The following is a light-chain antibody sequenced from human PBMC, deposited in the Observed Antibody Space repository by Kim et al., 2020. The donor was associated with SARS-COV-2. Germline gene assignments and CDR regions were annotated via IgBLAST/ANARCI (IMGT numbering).Light chain of an antibody. Sequence: VAMGQTVRITCQGDSIRSYYANWYQQKPGQAPILVIYGKNNRPSGIPDRFSGSSSGNTASLTITGTQAGDEADYYCNSRDSNDNVVFGGGTQLTVL. J-gene: IGLJ2*01. CDR1: SIRSYY. CDR3: NSRDSNDNVV. V-gene: IGLV3-19*01. CDR2: GKN.